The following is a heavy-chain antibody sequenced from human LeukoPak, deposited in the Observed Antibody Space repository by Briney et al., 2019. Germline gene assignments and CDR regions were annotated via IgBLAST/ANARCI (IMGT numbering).Heavy chain of an antibody. CDR3: ARTHSSSCPYSFDY. CDR2: IYPGDSDT. J-gene: IGHJ4*02. D-gene: IGHD6-13*01. CDR1: GYSFTSYW. V-gene: IGHV5-51*01. Sequence: GESLKISCKAFGYSFTSYWIGWVRQMPGKGLEWMGIIYPGDSDTRYSPSFQGQVTISADKSISTAYLQWSSLKASDTAIYYCARTHSSSCPYSFDYWGQGTLVTVSS.